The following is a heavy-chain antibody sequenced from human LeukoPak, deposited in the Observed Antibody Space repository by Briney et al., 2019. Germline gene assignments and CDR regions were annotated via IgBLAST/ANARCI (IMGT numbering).Heavy chain of an antibody. D-gene: IGHD3-9*01. CDR3: AKDLYYDILTGYPDY. V-gene: IGHV3-21*01. J-gene: IGHJ4*02. CDR2: ISSSSSYI. Sequence: GGSLRLSCAASGFTFSSYWMNWVRQAPGKGLEWVSSISSSSSYIYYADSVKGRFTISRDNSKNTLYLQMNSLRAEDTAVYYCAKDLYYDILTGYPDYWGQGTLVTVSS. CDR1: GFTFSSYW.